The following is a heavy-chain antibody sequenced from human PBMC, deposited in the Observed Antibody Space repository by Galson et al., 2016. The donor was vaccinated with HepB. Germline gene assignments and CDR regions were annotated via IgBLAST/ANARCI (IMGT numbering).Heavy chain of an antibody. Sequence: SLRPSCAASGFSLSSHSMNWVRQAPGKGLEGISSIHSASTYIHYADSVQGRFTISRDNSKKSMYLQMDSLRAEDTAVYHCAGYEDAFDAWGQGTMVIVSS. CDR2: IHSASTYI. D-gene: IGHD5-12*01. CDR1: GFSLSSHS. J-gene: IGHJ3*01. CDR3: AGYEDAFDA. V-gene: IGHV3-21*01.